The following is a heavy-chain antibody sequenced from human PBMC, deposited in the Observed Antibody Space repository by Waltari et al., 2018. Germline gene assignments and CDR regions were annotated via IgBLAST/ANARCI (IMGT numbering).Heavy chain of an antibody. CDR3: ARDPDGVADFDI. CDR1: GVIVSRNY. D-gene: IGHD6-19*01. Sequence: EVLLVESGGGLIQPGGSLRLSCAASGVIVSRNYMTWVRQAPGKGLEWVSILYTGGTTFYADSVKGRFTISRDDSKNTLYLQMDSLRAEDTAVYYCARDPDGVADFDIWGQGTMVTVSS. V-gene: IGHV3-53*01. CDR2: LYTGGTT. J-gene: IGHJ3*02.